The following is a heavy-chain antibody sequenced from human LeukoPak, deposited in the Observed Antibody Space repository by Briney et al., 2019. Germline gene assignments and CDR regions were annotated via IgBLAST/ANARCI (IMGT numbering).Heavy chain of an antibody. V-gene: IGHV3-7*01. CDR3: ARSYGSGSYGYYYYYYMDV. J-gene: IGHJ6*03. CDR2: IKQDGSEK. Sequence: GGSLRLSCAASGFTFSNYWMSWVRQAPGKGLEWVANIKQDGSEKYYVDSVKGRFTISRDNAKNSLYLQMNSLRAEDTAVYYCARSYGSGSYGYYYYYYMDVWGKGTTVTISS. D-gene: IGHD3-10*01. CDR1: GFTFSNYW.